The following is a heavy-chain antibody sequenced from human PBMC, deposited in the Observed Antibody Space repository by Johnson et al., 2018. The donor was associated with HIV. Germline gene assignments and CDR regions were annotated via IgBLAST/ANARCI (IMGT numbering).Heavy chain of an antibody. CDR3: ARDSPTGTTKGYAFDI. J-gene: IGHJ3*02. D-gene: IGHD1-7*01. CDR1: GFTFHEYA. V-gene: IGHV3-9*01. CDR2: ISWNSGSV. Sequence: QLVESGGGLVQPGRSLRLTCVGSGFTFHEYAMHWVRQIPGKGLEWVSGISWNSGSVDYVDSVKGRFTISRDNAKKSLFLQMNSLRAEDTAVYYCARDSPTGTTKGYAFDIWGQGTMVTVSS.